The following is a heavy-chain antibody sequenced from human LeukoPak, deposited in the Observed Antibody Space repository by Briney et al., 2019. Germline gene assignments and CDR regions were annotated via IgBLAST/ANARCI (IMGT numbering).Heavy chain of an antibody. CDR1: GFTFSNAW. V-gene: IGHV3-15*01. CDR3: TTGGRSGYYTWFDP. Sequence: GGSLRLSCAASGFTFSNAWMTWARQAPGKGLEWVGRIKTKTDGGTTDYAAPVKGRFTISRDDSKNTLYLQMNSLKTEDTAVYYCTTGGRSGYYTWFDPWGQGTLVTVSS. D-gene: IGHD5-12*01. J-gene: IGHJ5*02. CDR2: IKTKTDGGTT.